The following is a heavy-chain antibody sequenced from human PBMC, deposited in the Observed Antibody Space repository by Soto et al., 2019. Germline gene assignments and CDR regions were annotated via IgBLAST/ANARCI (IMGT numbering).Heavy chain of an antibody. CDR1: GYSFTVYN. CDR2: INAGNGNT. CDR3: ARVAPSGGSVPRFDP. J-gene: IGHJ5*02. D-gene: IGHD3-10*01. V-gene: IGHV1-3*01. Sequence: ASVKVYCKAFGYSFTVYNIHWLLQAPGQGLEWMGWINAGNGNTRSSRKFQGRVIITRDTSATTAYLEVDSLRSEDTAIYYCARVAPSGGSVPRFDPWGQGTLVTVS.